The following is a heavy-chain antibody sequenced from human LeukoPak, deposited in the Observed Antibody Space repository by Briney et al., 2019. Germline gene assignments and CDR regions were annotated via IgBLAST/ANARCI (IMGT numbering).Heavy chain of an antibody. CDR2: ISGSGSTI. CDR1: GFTFSSYE. Sequence: PGGSLRLSCAASGFTFSSYEMNWVRQAAGKGVEWVSYISGSGSTIYYADSVKGRFTISRDNAKNSLYLQMNSLRAEDTAVYYCAREYNEFDYWGQGTLVTVSS. D-gene: IGHD1-14*01. V-gene: IGHV3-48*03. J-gene: IGHJ4*02. CDR3: AREYNEFDY.